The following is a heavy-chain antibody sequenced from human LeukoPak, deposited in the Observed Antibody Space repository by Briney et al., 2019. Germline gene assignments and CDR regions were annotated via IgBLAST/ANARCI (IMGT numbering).Heavy chain of an antibody. CDR2: ISCYNGDT. J-gene: IGHJ4*02. Sequence: ASVKVSCKASGYTFTHHGITWVRQAPGQGLEWLGWISCYNGDTHYAQNLQGRVTMTTDTATTTAYMELRSLTSDDTAVYYCARDPTNISGRYAHFDYWGQGTLVTVSS. CDR3: ARDPTNISGRYAHFDY. D-gene: IGHD6-19*01. CDR1: GYTFTHHG. V-gene: IGHV1-18*01.